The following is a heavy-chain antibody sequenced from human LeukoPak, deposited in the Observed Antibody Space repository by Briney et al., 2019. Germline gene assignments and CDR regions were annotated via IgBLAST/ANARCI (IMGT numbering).Heavy chain of an antibody. D-gene: IGHD3-22*01. V-gene: IGHV3-53*01. CDR2: IYSGGST. CDR3: ARELRYYDVGDAFDI. Sequence: GGSLRLSCAASGFSFSDYYMSWVRQAPGKGLEWVSVIYSGGSTYYADSVKGRFTISRDKSKNTLYLQMNSLRAEDTAVYYCARELRYYDVGDAFDIWGQGTMVTVSS. CDR1: GFSFSDYY. J-gene: IGHJ3*02.